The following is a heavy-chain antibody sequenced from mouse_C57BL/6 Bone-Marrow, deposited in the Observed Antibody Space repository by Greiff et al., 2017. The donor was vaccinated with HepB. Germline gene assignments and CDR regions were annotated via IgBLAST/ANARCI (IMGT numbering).Heavy chain of an antibody. J-gene: IGHJ2*01. V-gene: IGHV5-4*01. D-gene: IGHD1-1*01. CDR1: GFTFSSYA. Sequence: EVQLVESGGGLVKPGGSLKLSCAASGFTFSSYAMSWVHQTPEKRLEWVATISDGGSYTYYPDNVKGRFTISRDNAKNNLYLQMSHLKSEDTAMYYCARFLLHDYWGQGTTLTVSS. CDR2: ISDGGSYT. CDR3: ARFLLHDY.